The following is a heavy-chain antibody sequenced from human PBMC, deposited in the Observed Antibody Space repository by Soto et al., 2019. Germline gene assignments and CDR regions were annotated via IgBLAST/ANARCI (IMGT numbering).Heavy chain of an antibody. CDR1: GFTFDDYT. V-gene: IGHV3-43*01. Sequence: EVQLVESGGVVVQPGGSLRLSCAASGFTFDDYTMHWVRQAPGKGLEWVSLISWDGGSTYYADSVKGRFTISRDNSKNSLYLQMNSLRTEDTALYYCARDLRGATGPFDYWGQGTLVTVSS. CDR2: ISWDGGST. J-gene: IGHJ4*02. D-gene: IGHD1-26*01. CDR3: ARDLRGATGPFDY.